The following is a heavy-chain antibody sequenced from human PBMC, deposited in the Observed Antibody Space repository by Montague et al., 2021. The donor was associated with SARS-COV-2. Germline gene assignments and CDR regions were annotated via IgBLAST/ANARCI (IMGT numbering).Heavy chain of an antibody. D-gene: IGHD5-12*01. J-gene: IGHJ4*02. CDR2: ISGSGGST. CDR1: GFTFSSYA. CDR3: AVDIVATIKRTFDY. Sequence: SLRLSCAASGFTFSSYAMSWVRQAPGKGLEWVSAISGSGGSTYYADSVKGRFTISRDNSKNTLYLQMNSLRAEGTTVYYCAVDIVATIKRTFDYWGQGTLVTVSS. V-gene: IGHV3-23*01.